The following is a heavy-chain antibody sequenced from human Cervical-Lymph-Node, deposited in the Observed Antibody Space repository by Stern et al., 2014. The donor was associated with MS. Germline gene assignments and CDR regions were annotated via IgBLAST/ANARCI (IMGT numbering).Heavy chain of an antibody. V-gene: IGHV3-7*01. D-gene: IGHD6-19*01. CDR3: VRAAFTTGWYYWYFDL. CDR1: GFTFSNYW. Sequence: EDQLVESGRGLVHPGGSLRLSCAASGFTFSNYWMNWVRQAPGKGLEWVGNIKGGGSETHYVDSVKGRLTISRDNAKNSVYLQLNSVRAEDAAVYYCVRAAFTTGWYYWYFDLWGRGTLVTVSS. J-gene: IGHJ2*01. CDR2: IKGGGSET.